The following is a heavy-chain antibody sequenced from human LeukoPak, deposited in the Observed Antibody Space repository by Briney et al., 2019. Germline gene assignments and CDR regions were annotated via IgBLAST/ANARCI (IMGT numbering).Heavy chain of an antibody. CDR2: IIPILGIA. D-gene: IGHD5-18*01. J-gene: IGHJ4*02. Sequence: SVKVSCKASGGTFSSYAISWVRQAPGQGLEWMGRIIPILGIANYAQKFQGRVTITADKSTSTAYMELSSLRSEDTAVYYCASSRGYSYGPYFDYWGQGTLVTVSS. CDR3: ASSRGYSYGPYFDY. CDR1: GGTFSSYA. V-gene: IGHV1-69*04.